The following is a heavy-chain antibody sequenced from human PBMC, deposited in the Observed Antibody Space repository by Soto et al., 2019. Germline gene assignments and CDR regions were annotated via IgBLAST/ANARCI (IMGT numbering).Heavy chain of an antibody. V-gene: IGHV3-33*01. D-gene: IGHD3-22*01. CDR3: ARGVHYYDSSGYYYYFDY. J-gene: IGHJ4*02. Sequence: PVGSLRLSCAASGFTFSSYGMHWVRQAPGKGLEWVAVIWYDGSNKYYADSVKGRFTISRDNSKNTLYLQMNSLRAEDTAMYYCARGVHYYDSSGYYYYFDYWGQGTLVTVSS. CDR1: GFTFSSYG. CDR2: IWYDGSNK.